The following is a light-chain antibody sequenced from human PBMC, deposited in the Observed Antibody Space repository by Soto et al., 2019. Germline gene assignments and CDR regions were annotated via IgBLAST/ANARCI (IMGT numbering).Light chain of an antibody. Sequence: IVLTQSPGTLSLSPGERATLSCRASQSVSSTYLGWYQQKPGQAPRLLIDGASSRATGIPDRFSGSGSGTDFTLTISRLEPEDSAVYYCQQYGSSSWTVGQGTKVEIK. CDR2: GAS. J-gene: IGKJ1*01. CDR1: QSVSSTY. CDR3: QQYGSSSWT. V-gene: IGKV3-20*01.